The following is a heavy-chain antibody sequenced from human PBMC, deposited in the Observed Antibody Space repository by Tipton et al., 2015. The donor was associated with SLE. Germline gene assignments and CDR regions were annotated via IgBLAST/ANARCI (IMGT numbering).Heavy chain of an antibody. V-gene: IGHV4-4*07. D-gene: IGHD3-10*01. CDR3: ARDRLWFGESSSYFDY. J-gene: IGHJ4*02. Sequence: TLSLTCTVSGGSISSYYWSWIRQPAGKGLEWIGRIYSSGITNYNPSLKSRVTMSADTSKNQFSLKLTSVTAADTAVYYCARDRLWFGESSSYFDYWGQGTLVTVSS. CDR1: GGSISSYY. CDR2: IYSSGIT.